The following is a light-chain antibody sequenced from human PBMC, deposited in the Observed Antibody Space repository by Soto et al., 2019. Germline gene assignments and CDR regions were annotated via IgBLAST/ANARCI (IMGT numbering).Light chain of an antibody. CDR3: QHHGSSLWT. CDR2: GAS. Sequence: EIVLTQSPGTLSLSPGERATLSCRASQRVSTTYLAWYQHKPGQAPRLLIYGASNRATGIPDRFSGSGSGTDFSLTISRLEPEDFAMYYCQHHGSSLWTFGQGTKVEIK. CDR1: QRVSTTY. V-gene: IGKV3-20*01. J-gene: IGKJ1*01.